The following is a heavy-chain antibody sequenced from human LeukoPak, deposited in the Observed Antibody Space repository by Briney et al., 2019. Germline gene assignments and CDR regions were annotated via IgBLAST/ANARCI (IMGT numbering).Heavy chain of an antibody. Sequence: PGGSLRLSCAASGFTFSSYWMHWVRQAPGKGLVWVSRINSDGSSTSYADSVKGQFTISRDNAKNTLYLQMNSLRAEDTAVYYCARGSGWYRYNWFDPWGQGTLVTVSS. D-gene: IGHD6-19*01. CDR1: GFTFSSYW. V-gene: IGHV3-74*01. CDR2: INSDGSST. J-gene: IGHJ5*02. CDR3: ARGSGWYRYNWFDP.